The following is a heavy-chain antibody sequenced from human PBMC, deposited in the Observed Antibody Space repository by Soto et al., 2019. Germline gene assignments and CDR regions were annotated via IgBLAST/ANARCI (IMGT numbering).Heavy chain of an antibody. V-gene: IGHV1-2*04. J-gene: IGHJ4*02. CDR3: ARAICCGSGTSFDY. Sequence: GASVKVSCKASGYIFIGYYIHWVRQAPGQGLEWMGWINPDSGGTKYAQNFQGLITMTRDTSISTVHLELSRLRSDDTAVYYCARAICCGSGTSFDYWGQGTVVTVSS. D-gene: IGHD3-10*01. CDR1: GYIFIGYY. CDR2: INPDSGGT.